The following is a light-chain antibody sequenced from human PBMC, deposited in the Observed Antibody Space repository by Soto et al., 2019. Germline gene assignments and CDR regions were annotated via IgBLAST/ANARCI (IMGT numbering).Light chain of an antibody. CDR3: ATWDDSLNGYV. J-gene: IGLJ1*01. CDR2: KNN. CDR1: SSNIGSDS. Sequence: QSVLTQPPSASGIPGQRATISCSGSSSNIGSDSVNWYQQLPGTAPKLLIHKNNHRPSGVPDRFSGSRSGTSASLAISGLQSEDEADYYCATWDDSLNGYVFGTGTKVTVL. V-gene: IGLV1-44*01.